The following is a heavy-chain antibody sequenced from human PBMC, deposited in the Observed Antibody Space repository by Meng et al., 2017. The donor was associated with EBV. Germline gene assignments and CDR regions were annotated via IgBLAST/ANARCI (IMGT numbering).Heavy chain of an antibody. D-gene: IGHD3-10*01. Sequence: QLQLQESGPGLVKPSETLSLSVIVSGGSISSSSYYWGWIRQPPGKGLEWIGSIYYSGSTYYNPSLKSRVTISVDTSKNQFSLKLSSVTAADTAVYYCARSSPVRFGELSKWGQGTLVTVSS. CDR2: IYYSGST. CDR1: GGSISSSSYY. V-gene: IGHV4-39*07. CDR3: ARSSPVRFGELSK. J-gene: IGHJ4*02.